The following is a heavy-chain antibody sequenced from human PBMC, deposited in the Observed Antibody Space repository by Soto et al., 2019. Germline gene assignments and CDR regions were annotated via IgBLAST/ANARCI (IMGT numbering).Heavy chain of an antibody. Sequence: SETLSLTCTVSGVSFSSGSYYWSWIRQPPGKGLEWIGYIYYSGSTNYNPSLKSRVTISVDTSKNQFSLKLSSVTAADTAVYYCARGGQQLVRETYYYYGMDVWGQGTTVTVSS. CDR2: IYYSGST. CDR3: ARGGQQLVRETYYYYGMDV. J-gene: IGHJ6*02. D-gene: IGHD6-13*01. CDR1: GVSFSSGSYY. V-gene: IGHV4-61*01.